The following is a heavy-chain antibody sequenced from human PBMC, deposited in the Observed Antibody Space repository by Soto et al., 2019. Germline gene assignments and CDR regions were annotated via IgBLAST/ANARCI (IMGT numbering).Heavy chain of an antibody. CDR3: PKNTLPSSFKYHCDVIEVCKRGSPVSDS. CDR1: GFTFSSYA. J-gene: IGHJ5*01. CDR2: ISSSGGST. Sequence: PGGSLRLSGAASGFTFSSYAMSWFLQAHGKRLEWVSAISSSGGSTYYADSVTGRFTISRDNSKNTQYLQMNNLRAEDMDVYYYPKNTLPSSFKYHCDVIEVCKRGSPVSDS. D-gene: IGHD2-2*01. V-gene: IGHV3-23*01.